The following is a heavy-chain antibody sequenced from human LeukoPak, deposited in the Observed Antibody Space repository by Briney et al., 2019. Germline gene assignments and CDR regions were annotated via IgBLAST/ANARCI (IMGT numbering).Heavy chain of an antibody. CDR1: GFTVSSNY. CDR3: ASLSTVTRGFDP. Sequence: GGSLRLSCAASGFTVSSNYMSRVRQAPGKGLEWVSVIYSGGSTYYADSVKGRFTISRDNSKNTLYLQMNSLRAEDTAVYYCASLSTVTRGFDPWGQGTLVTVSS. J-gene: IGHJ5*02. D-gene: IGHD4-17*01. V-gene: IGHV3-66*01. CDR2: IYSGGST.